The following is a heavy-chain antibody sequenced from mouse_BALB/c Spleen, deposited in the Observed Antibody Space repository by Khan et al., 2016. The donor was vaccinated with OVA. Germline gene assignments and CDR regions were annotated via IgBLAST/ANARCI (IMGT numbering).Heavy chain of an antibody. D-gene: IGHD1-1*01. V-gene: IGHV1S136*01. CDR2: ISPNSDGS. CDR3: LRSLGYYGRAYDGFAY. CDR1: GYTFTSYV. J-gene: IGHJ3*01. Sequence: EVQLQQSGPELVKPGASVKMSCKASGYTFTSYVMHWVKQKPRQGLEWIGYISPNSDGSKYNEKFRGKATMTSDKSSSTAYMELSSLTSEDSAVDYCLRSLGYYGRAYDGFAYWGQGTLVTVAA.